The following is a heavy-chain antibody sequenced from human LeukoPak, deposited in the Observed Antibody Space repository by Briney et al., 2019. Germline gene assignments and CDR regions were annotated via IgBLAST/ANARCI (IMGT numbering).Heavy chain of an antibody. D-gene: IGHD3-3*01. V-gene: IGHV1-69*13. CDR3: ARDRDTIFGVVPI. Sequence: SVKVSCKASGGTFSSYAISWVRQAPGQGLEWMGRIIPIFGTANYAQKFQGRVTITADESTSTAYMELSSLRSEDTAVYYCARDRDTIFGVVPIWGQGTLVTVSS. J-gene: IGHJ4*02. CDR1: GGTFSSYA. CDR2: IIPIFGTA.